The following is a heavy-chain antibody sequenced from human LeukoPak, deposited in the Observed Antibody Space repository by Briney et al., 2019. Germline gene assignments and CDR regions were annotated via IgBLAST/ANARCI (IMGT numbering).Heavy chain of an antibody. D-gene: IGHD4-17*01. CDR1: GFTFSSYW. CDR3: AKRVTVTTKYFDS. CDR2: IWYDGSNK. J-gene: IGHJ4*02. V-gene: IGHV3-33*06. Sequence: GGSLRLSCAASGFTFSSYWMNWARQAPGKGLEWVAVIWYDGSNKYYADSVKGRFTISRSNFKNTLYLQMNSLRAEDTDVYYCAKRVTVTTKYFDSWGQGTLVTVSS.